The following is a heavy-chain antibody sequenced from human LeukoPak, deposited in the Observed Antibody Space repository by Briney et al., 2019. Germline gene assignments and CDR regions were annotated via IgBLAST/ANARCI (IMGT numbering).Heavy chain of an antibody. V-gene: IGHV4-39*01. J-gene: IGHJ4*02. D-gene: IGHD3-10*01. CDR2: IYYSGST. CDR3: ARQGWFGELLSPLDY. Sequence: PSETLSLTCTVSGGSISSSSYYWGWIRLPPGKGLEWIGSIYYSGSTYYNPSLKSRVTISVDTSKNQFSLKLSSVTAADTAVYYCARQGWFGELLSPLDYWGQGTLVTVSS. CDR1: GGSISSSSYY.